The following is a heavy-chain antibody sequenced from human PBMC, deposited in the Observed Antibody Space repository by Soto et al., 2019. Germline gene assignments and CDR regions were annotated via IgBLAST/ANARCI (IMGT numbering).Heavy chain of an antibody. D-gene: IGHD4-17*01. CDR1: GFRFSDYG. J-gene: IGHJ4*02. Sequence: QVQLAESGGGVVQPGRSLRLSCVGSGFRFSDYGMHWVRQAPGKGLGWVAMMSFDGTYKYYADAVKGRFIISRDNSKNTLYLQMNSLRAEDTAVYYCAKDRRDGEYNSVYDFWGQGTLVTVSS. CDR3: AKDRRDGEYNSVYDF. CDR2: MSFDGTYK. V-gene: IGHV3-30*18.